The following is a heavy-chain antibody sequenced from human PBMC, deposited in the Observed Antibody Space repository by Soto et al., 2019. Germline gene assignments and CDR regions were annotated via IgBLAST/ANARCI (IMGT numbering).Heavy chain of an antibody. CDR3: GREVYYYDSSGLDY. V-gene: IGHV1-18*04. J-gene: IGHJ4*02. Sequence: GVSVKVSCKASGYTFSTYGISWVRQAPGQGLEWMGWISAYNGATTYAQKFQGRVTMTTDTSTSTGYMELRSLRSDDTAVYYCGREVYYYDSSGLDYWGQGTLVTVSS. CDR1: GYTFSTYG. D-gene: IGHD3-22*01. CDR2: ISAYNGAT.